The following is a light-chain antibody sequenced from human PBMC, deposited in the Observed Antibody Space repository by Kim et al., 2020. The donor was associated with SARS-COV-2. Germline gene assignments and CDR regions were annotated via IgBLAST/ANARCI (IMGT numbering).Light chain of an antibody. J-gene: IGLJ3*02. Sequence: SYELTQPLSVSVALGQTARNTCGGNNIGSKNVHWYQQKPGQAPVLVIYRDSNRPSGIPERFSGSNSGNTATLTISRAQAGDEADYYCQVWDSSTAVFGGGTQLTVL. CDR2: RDS. CDR3: QVWDSSTAV. V-gene: IGLV3-9*01. CDR1: NIGSKN.